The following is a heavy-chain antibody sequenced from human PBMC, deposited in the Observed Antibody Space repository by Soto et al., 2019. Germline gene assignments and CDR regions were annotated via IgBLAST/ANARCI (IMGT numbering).Heavy chain of an antibody. V-gene: IGHV1-69*02. CDR1: GGTFSSYT. D-gene: IGHD3-10*01. J-gene: IGHJ6*02. CDR3: AIYGSGNFRIYYHYGMDV. Sequence: ASVKVSCKASGGTFSSYTISWVRQAPGQGLEWMGRMIPILGIANYAQKFQGRVTITADKSTSTAYMELSSLRSEDTAVYYCAIYGSGNFRIYYHYGMDVWGQGTTVTVSS. CDR2: MIPILGIA.